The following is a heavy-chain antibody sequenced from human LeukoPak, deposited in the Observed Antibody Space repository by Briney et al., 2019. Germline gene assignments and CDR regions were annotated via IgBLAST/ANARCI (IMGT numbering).Heavy chain of an antibody. V-gene: IGHV3-23*01. J-gene: IGHJ4*02. D-gene: IGHD1-26*01. CDR3: AKVGSGSYSFGY. CDR1: GFTFSSYA. CDR2: ISGSGGST. Sequence: GGSLRLSCAASGFTFSSYAMSWVRQAPGKGLEWVSAISGSGGSTYYADSVKGRFTISRDNSKNTLYLQMNNLRAEDTAVYYCAKVGSGSYSFGYWGQGTLVTVSS.